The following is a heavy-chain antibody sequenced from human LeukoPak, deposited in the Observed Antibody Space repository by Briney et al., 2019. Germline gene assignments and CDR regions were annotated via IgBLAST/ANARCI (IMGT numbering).Heavy chain of an antibody. J-gene: IGHJ4*02. Sequence: GGSLRLSCAASGFSFSSYAMSWVRQAPGKGLEWVSSISGSGGSTYYADSVKGRFTISRDNSKNTLYLQMNSLRAEDTAVYYCAKERAYYDILTGPSPDYWGQGTLVTVSS. CDR2: ISGSGGST. D-gene: IGHD3-9*01. CDR1: GFSFSSYA. V-gene: IGHV3-23*01. CDR3: AKERAYYDILTGPSPDY.